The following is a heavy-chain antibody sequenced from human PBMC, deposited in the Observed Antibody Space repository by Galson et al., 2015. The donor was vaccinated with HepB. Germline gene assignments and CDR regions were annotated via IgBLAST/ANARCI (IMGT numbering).Heavy chain of an antibody. CDR3: ATAAVGAMDY. CDR2: VDPEDDET. Sequence: SVKVSCKVSGHTLSQLYVHWVRQAPGKGPEWMGGVDPEDDETIFAQSFQGRLTMAEDTSTDTAYMELSSLGSEDTAVYYCATAAVGAMDYWGQGTLVAVST. V-gene: IGHV1-24*01. J-gene: IGHJ4*02. CDR1: GHTLSQLY. D-gene: IGHD1-26*01.